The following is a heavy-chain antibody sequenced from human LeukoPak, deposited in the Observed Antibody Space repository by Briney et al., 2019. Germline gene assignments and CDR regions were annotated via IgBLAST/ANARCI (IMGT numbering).Heavy chain of an antibody. V-gene: IGHV4-39*07. CDR1: GGSISSGGYY. J-gene: IGHJ3*02. CDR2: IDHSGST. CDR3: AREGGLTTVTTSVDAFDI. Sequence: SETLSLTCTVSGGSISSGGYYWSWIRQPPGKGLEWIGEIDHSGSTNYNPSLKSRVTISVDTSKNQFSLKLSSVTAADTAVYYCAREGGLTTVTTSVDAFDIWGQGTMVTVSS. D-gene: IGHD4-17*01.